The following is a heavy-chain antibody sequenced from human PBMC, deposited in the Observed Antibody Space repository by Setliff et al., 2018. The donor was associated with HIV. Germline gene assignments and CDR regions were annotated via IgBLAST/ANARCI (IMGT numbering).Heavy chain of an antibody. Sequence: GGSLRLSCAASGFTFSSYSMNWVRQAPGKGLEWVSYISSSSSSIYHADSVKGRFTISRDNAKNTLYLQMNRLRADDTAVYYCVRGPQFTPHWGQGTLVTVSS. J-gene: IGHJ4*02. CDR3: VRGPQFTPH. CDR2: ISSSSSSI. V-gene: IGHV3-48*04. D-gene: IGHD3-16*01. CDR1: GFTFSSYS.